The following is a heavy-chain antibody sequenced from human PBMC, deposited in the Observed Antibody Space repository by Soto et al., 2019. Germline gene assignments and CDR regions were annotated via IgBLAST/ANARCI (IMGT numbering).Heavy chain of an antibody. Sequence: EVQLVESGGGMVTPGGSLRLSCAASGFIFSNAWMNWVRQAPGKGLEWVGRIKSKTDGGTTDYAAPVKGRFSISRDDSKTTVYLQMNTLKTEDTAVYYCTSYSASAVRYWGQGTLVTVSS. V-gene: IGHV3-15*07. J-gene: IGHJ4*02. D-gene: IGHD3-10*01. CDR3: TSYSASAVRY. CDR1: GFIFSNAW. CDR2: IKSKTDGGTT.